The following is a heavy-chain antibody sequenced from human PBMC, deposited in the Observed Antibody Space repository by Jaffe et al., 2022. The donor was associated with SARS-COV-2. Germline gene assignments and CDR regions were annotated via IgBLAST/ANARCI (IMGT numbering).Heavy chain of an antibody. CDR3: ARSHSSGWYRPPFDY. D-gene: IGHD6-19*01. Sequence: QVQLVQSGAEVKKPGASVKVSCKASGYTFTSYYMHWVRQAPGQGLEWMGIINPSGGSTSYAQKLQGRVTMTRDTSTSTVYMELSSLRSEDTAVYYCARSHSSGWYRPPFDYWGQGTLVTVSS. J-gene: IGHJ4*02. V-gene: IGHV1-46*04. CDR2: INPSGGST. CDR1: GYTFTSYY.